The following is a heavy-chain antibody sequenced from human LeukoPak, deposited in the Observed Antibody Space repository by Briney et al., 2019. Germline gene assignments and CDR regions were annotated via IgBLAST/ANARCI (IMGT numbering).Heavy chain of an antibody. J-gene: IGHJ1*01. CDR1: GYSFTSNW. Sequence: GESLKISCKGSGYSFTSNWISWVRQMPGKGLEWMGRIDPSDSYTNYSPSFQGQVTISADKSISTAYLQWSSLKASDTAMYFCATYAGSYSKYFQHWGQGTLVTVSS. D-gene: IGHD3-10*01. V-gene: IGHV5-10-1*04. CDR2: IDPSDSYT. CDR3: ATYAGSYSKYFQH.